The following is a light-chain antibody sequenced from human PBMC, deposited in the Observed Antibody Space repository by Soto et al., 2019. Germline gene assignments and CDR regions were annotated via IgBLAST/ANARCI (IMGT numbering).Light chain of an antibody. CDR1: TSNIGNNY. CDR3: GTWDSRLSAVV. CDR2: DNN. Sequence: QSVLTQPPSVSAAPGRTVTISCSGSTSNIGNNYVSWYQQVPGTAPKLLIYDNNKRPSGIPDRFSGSKSGTSATLGITGLQTGDEADYYCGTWDSRLSAVVFGGGTKLTVL. V-gene: IGLV1-51*01. J-gene: IGLJ2*01.